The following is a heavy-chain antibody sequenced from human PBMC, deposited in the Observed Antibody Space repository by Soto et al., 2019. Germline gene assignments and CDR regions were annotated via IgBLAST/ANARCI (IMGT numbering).Heavy chain of an antibody. J-gene: IGHJ6*03. Sequence: ASVKVSCKASGYTFTSYGISWVRQAPGQGLEWMGWISAYNGNTNYAQKLQGRVTMTTDTSTSTAYMELRSLRSDDAAVYYCASESPGRSNTIFGVVPARDYYYYYMHVWGKGTTVTVSS. V-gene: IGHV1-18*01. D-gene: IGHD3-3*01. CDR3: ASESPGRSNTIFGVVPARDYYYYYMHV. CDR1: GYTFTSYG. CDR2: ISAYNGNT.